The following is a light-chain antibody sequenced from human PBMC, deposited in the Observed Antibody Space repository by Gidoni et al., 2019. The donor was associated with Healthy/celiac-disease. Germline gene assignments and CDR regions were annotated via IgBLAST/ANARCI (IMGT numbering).Light chain of an antibody. CDR2: GNS. J-gene: IGLJ2*01. CDR1: SSNIGAGYD. V-gene: IGLV1-40*01. Sequence: QSVLTQPPPVSAAPRQRVTIPCTGRSSNIGAGYDVHWYQQLPGTAPKLLIYGNSNRPSGVPDRFSGSKSGTSASLAITGLQAEDEADYYCQSYDSSLSGSVFGGGTKLTVL. CDR3: QSYDSSLSGSV.